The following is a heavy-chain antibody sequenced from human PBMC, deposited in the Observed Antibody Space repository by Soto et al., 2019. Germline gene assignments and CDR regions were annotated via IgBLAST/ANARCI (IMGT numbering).Heavy chain of an antibody. CDR2: INHSGST. D-gene: IGHD1-20*01. V-gene: IGHV4-34*01. J-gene: IGHJ4*02. CDR1: GGSFSGYY. CDR3: ARGQYNLDY. Sequence: TLSLTCAVYGGSFSGYYWSWIRQPPGKGLEWIGEINHSGSTNYNPSLKSRVTISVDTSKNQFSLKLSSVTAADTAVYYCARGQYNLDYWGQGTLVTVSS.